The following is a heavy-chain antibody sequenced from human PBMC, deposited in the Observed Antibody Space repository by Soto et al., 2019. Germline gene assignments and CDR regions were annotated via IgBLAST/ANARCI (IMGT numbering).Heavy chain of an antibody. V-gene: IGHV3-23*01. CDR1: GFTFSSYA. D-gene: IGHD1-26*01. Sequence: GGSLRLSCAASGFTFSSYAMSWVRQAPGKGLEWVSAISGSGGSTYYADSVKGRSTISRDNSKNTLYLQMNSLRAEDTAVYYCARDHQWELLSLLFDYWGQGTLVTVSS. CDR3: ARDHQWELLSLLFDY. CDR2: ISGSGGST. J-gene: IGHJ4*02.